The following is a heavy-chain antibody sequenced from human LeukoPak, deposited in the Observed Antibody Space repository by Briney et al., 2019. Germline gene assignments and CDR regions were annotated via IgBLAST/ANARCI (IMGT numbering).Heavy chain of an antibody. CDR2: INPNSGGT. CDR3: ASGLRYFDYYYYYMDV. V-gene: IGHV1-2*02. Sequence: ASVKVSCKTSGYTFTAYYMHWVRQAPGQGLEWMGWINPNSGGTNYAQKFQGRVTMTRDTSISTAYMELSRLRSDDTAVYYCASGLRYFDYYYYYMDVWGKGTTVTISS. CDR1: GYTFTAYY. J-gene: IGHJ6*03. D-gene: IGHD3-9*01.